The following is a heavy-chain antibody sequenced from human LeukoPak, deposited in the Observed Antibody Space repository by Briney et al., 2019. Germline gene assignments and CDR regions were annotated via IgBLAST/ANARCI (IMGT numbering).Heavy chain of an antibody. D-gene: IGHD6-13*01. CDR1: GYTFTGYY. CDR3: ARDLWGGIAAAGTYYFDY. J-gene: IGHJ4*02. CDR2: INPNSGGT. Sequence: GASVKVSCKASGYTFTGYYMHWVRQAPGQGLEWMGWINPNSGGTNYAQKFQGRVTMTRDTSISTAYMELSRLRSDDTAMYYCARDLWGGIAAAGTYYFDYWGQGTLVTVSS. V-gene: IGHV1-2*02.